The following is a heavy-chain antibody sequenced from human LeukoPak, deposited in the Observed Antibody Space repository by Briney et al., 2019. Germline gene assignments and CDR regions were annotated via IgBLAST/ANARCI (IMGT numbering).Heavy chain of an antibody. Sequence: GGSLRLSCAASGFTFSSYSMNWVRQAPGKGLEWVSSISSSSSYIYYADSVKGRFTISRDNAKNSLYLQMNSLRAEDTAVYYCASHEAYYASSGYPTYLFDYWGQGTLVTVCS. V-gene: IGHV3-21*01. CDR3: ASHEAYYASSGYPTYLFDY. D-gene: IGHD3-22*01. J-gene: IGHJ4*02. CDR1: GFTFSSYS. CDR2: ISSSSSYI.